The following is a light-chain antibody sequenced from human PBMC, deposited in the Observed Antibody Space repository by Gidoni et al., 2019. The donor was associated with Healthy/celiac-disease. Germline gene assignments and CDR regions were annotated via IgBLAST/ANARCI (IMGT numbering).Light chain of an antibody. Sequence: EIVLTQSPGTLSLSPGERATLPCRASQSVSSSYLTWYQQKPGQAPRLLIDGASSRATGLPNRFSGSGSGTDFTLTISRLEPEDFAVYYCQQYGSSITFGQGTRLESK. J-gene: IGKJ5*01. CDR2: GAS. V-gene: IGKV3-20*01. CDR3: QQYGSSIT. CDR1: QSVSSSY.